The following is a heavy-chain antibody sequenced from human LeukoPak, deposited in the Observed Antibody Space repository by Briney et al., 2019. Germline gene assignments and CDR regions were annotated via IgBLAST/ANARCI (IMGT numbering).Heavy chain of an antibody. Sequence: PGRSLRLSCAASGFTFSSYGMHWVRQAPGKGLEWVAVRWYDGSNKYYADSVKGRFTISRDNSKNTLYLQMNSLRAEDTAVYYCAKDGTYYYDSSGYQRYYYYYMDVWGKGTTVTVSS. D-gene: IGHD3-22*01. CDR3: AKDGTYYYDSSGYQRYYYYYMDV. V-gene: IGHV3-33*06. CDR1: GFTFSSYG. CDR2: RWYDGSNK. J-gene: IGHJ6*03.